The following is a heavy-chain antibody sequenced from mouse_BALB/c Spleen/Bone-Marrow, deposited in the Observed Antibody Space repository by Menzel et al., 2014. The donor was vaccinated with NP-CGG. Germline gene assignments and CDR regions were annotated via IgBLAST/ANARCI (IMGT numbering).Heavy chain of an antibody. CDR1: GFNIKDTY. CDR2: IDPANGNT. CDR3: ARYGNYLDYYGMDY. J-gene: IGHJ4*01. Sequence: EVKLMESGAELVKPGASVKLSCTASGFNIKDTYMHWVKQRPEQGLEWIGRIDPANGNTKYDPKFQGKATITADTSSNTAYLQLSSLTSEDTAGYYCARYGNYLDYYGMDYWGQGTSVTVSS. D-gene: IGHD2-1*01. V-gene: IGHV14-3*02.